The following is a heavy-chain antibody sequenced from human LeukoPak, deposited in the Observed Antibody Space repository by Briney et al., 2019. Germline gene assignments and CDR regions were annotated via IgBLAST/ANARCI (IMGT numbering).Heavy chain of an antibody. Sequence: PGGSLRLSCAASGFTFSSYAMTWDRQAPGKGLEWVSGISNSAFSTYYADSVKGRFTISRDNSKNTLYLQMNSLRADDTALYYCAKTLDGFYYDSSGYSAFDYWGQGTLVTVSS. D-gene: IGHD3-22*01. V-gene: IGHV3-23*01. CDR2: ISNSAFST. CDR1: GFTFSSYA. CDR3: AKTLDGFYYDSSGYSAFDY. J-gene: IGHJ4*02.